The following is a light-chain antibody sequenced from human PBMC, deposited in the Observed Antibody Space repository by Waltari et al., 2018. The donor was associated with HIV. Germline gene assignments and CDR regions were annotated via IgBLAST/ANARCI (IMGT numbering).Light chain of an antibody. CDR3: NSYTTSSTLHVV. J-gene: IGLJ2*01. V-gene: IGLV2-14*01. CDR1: SRDVGGYNS. Sequence: QSALTQPASVSGSPGQSITISCTGTSRDVGGYNSVSWYQHHPGKAPKLMIYEVSNRPSGVSNRFSGSKSGNTASLTISGLQAEDEADYYCNSYTTSSTLHVVFGGGTKLTVL. CDR2: EVS.